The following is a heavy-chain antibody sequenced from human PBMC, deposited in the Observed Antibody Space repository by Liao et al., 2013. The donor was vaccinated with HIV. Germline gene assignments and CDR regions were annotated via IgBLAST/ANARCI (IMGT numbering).Heavy chain of an antibody. D-gene: IGHD3-16*01. V-gene: IGHV4-34*01. Sequence: QEQLQQWGAGLLKSSETLSLTCAVYTESFSGYYWSWLRQSPGKGLEWIGKVTNRGNSNYNPSLKSRVALSVDTSKKQFSLKLTSLTATDTAVYYCARGPQLGTWYFDLWGLAPWSLSPQ. J-gene: IGHJ2*01. CDR3: ARGPQLGTWYFDL. CDR1: TESFSGYY. CDR2: VTNRGNS.